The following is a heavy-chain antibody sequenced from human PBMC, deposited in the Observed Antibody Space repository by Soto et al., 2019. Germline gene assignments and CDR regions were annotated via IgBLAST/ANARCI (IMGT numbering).Heavy chain of an antibody. CDR1: GFTFSSYS. Sequence: PGGSLRLSCAASGFTFSSYSMNWVRQAPGKGLEWVSSISVGSGHIYYADSVKGRFTISRDNAKNSLYLQMNSLRAEDTAVYYCAKGVGERRRLRYYYYGMDVWGQGNTVTVSS. J-gene: IGHJ6*02. CDR2: ISVGSGHI. CDR3: AKGVGERRRLRYYYYGMDV. D-gene: IGHD3-10*01. V-gene: IGHV3-21*04.